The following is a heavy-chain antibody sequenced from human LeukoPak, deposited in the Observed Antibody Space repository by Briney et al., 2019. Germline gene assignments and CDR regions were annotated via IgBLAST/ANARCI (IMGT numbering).Heavy chain of an antibody. J-gene: IGHJ5*02. V-gene: IGHV1-69*01. CDR2: IIPIFGTA. CDR1: GGTFSSYA. D-gene: IGHD4-11*01. Sequence: SVKVSCKASGGTFSSYAISWVRQAPGQGLEWMGGIIPIFGTANYAQKFQGRVTITADESTSTAYMELSSLRSEDTAVYYCARAVSTVTTSAAVYNWFDPWGQGTLVTVSS. CDR3: ARAVSTVTTSAAVYNWFDP.